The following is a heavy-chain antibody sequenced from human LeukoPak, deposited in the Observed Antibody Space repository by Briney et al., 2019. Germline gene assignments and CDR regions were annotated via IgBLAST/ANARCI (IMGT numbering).Heavy chain of an antibody. V-gene: IGHV1-69*13. J-gene: IGHJ1*01. CDR3: ARILSSSWYEYFHH. CDR1: GGTFSNYA. CDR2: IIPIFGTA. Sequence: ASVKVSCKASGGTFSNYAISWVRQAPGQGLEWMGAIIPIFGTANYAQKFQGRVMITADESTSTAYMELSSLRSEDTAVYYCARILSSSWYEYFHHWGQGTLVTVSS. D-gene: IGHD6-19*01.